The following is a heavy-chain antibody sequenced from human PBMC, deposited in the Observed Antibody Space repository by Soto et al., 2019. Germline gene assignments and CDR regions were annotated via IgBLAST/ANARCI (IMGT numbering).Heavy chain of an antibody. Sequence: QPGGSLRLSCAASGFTFSSYAMHWVRQAPGKGLEWVAVISYDGSNKYYADSVKGRFTISRDNSKNTLYLQMNSLRAEDTAVYYCARDLDYYDSSGYSIHPTPSYWGQGTLVTVSS. CDR2: ISYDGSNK. V-gene: IGHV3-30-3*01. D-gene: IGHD3-22*01. CDR3: ARDLDYYDSSGYSIHPTPSY. J-gene: IGHJ4*02. CDR1: GFTFSSYA.